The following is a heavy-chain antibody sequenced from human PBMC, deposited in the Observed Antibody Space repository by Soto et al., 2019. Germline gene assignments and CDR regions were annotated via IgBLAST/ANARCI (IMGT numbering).Heavy chain of an antibody. J-gene: IGHJ4*02. Sequence: ASVKISCKASGYTFTSFDINWVREATGQGLEWMGWMKPNSGHTGYAQKFQGRVTMTRDTSISTAYMELSSLRYEDTAVYYCTRGRNSGDGYNGGGYWGEGTLVTVSS. CDR2: MKPNSGHT. D-gene: IGHD1-1*01. CDR3: TRGRNSGDGYNGGGY. CDR1: GYTFTSFD. V-gene: IGHV1-8*01.